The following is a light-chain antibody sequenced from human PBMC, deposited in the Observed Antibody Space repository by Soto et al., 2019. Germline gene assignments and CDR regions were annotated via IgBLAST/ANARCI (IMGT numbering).Light chain of an antibody. J-gene: IGKJ1*01. Sequence: DIVLTQSPLSLPVTPGEPASISCRSSQSLLHSNGYNYLDWYLQRPGQSPQLLIYSGSNRASGVHDRFSGSGSGTNFTLTISRVEAEDVGVYYCMQARQTPPWTFGPGT. V-gene: IGKV2-28*01. CDR2: SGS. CDR1: QSLLHSNGYNY. CDR3: MQARQTPPWT.